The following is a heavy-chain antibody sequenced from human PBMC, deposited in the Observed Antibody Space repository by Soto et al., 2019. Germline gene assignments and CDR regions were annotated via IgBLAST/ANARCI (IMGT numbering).Heavy chain of an antibody. CDR3: AKAWFYGGKFFDD. V-gene: IGHV3-30*18. CDR2: ISYDGSNK. Sequence: PGGSLRLSCAASGFTFSSYGMHWVRQAPGKGLEWVAVISYDGSNKYYADSVKGRFTISRDNSKNTLYLQMNSLRAEETAVYYCAKAWFYGGKFFDDGGQGTLVTVSS. D-gene: IGHD4-17*01. CDR1: GFTFSSYG. J-gene: IGHJ4*02.